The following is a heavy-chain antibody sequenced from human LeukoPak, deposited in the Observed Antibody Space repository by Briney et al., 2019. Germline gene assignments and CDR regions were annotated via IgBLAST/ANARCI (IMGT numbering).Heavy chain of an antibody. CDR3: ARGSPRSSGPGFDP. J-gene: IGHJ5*02. D-gene: IGHD1-14*01. V-gene: IGHV1-2*02. CDR1: GYTVTGYY. CDR2: INPNSGGT. Sequence: ASVKVSCKASGYTVTGYYMHWVRQAPGQGLEWMGWINPNSGGTNYAQKFQGRVTMTRDTSIGTAYVELSRLRSDDTAVYYCARGSPRSSGPGFDPWGQGTLVTVSS.